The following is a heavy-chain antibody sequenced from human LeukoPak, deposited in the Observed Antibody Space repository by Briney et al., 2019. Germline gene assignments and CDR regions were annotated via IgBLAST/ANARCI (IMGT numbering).Heavy chain of an antibody. CDR2: ISAYNGNT. V-gene: IGHV1-18*04. D-gene: IGHD1-7*01. Sequence: ASVEVSCRASGYTFTDYYVHWVRQAPGQGLEWMGWISAYNGNTNYAQKLQGRVTMTTDTSTSTAYMELRSLRSDDTAVYYCARFRLELRWNFWFDPWGQGTLVTVSS. CDR3: ARFRLELRWNFWFDP. J-gene: IGHJ5*02. CDR1: GYTFTDYY.